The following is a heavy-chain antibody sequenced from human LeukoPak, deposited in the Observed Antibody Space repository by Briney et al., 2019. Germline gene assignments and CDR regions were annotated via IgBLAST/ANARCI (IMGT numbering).Heavy chain of an antibody. D-gene: IGHD3-10*01. CDR2: IYYSGST. CDR1: GGSISSSSYY. CDR3: ARTNVLLWFGEILDYFDY. V-gene: IGHV4-39*07. Sequence: PSETLSLTCTVSGGSISSSSYYWGWIRQPPGKGLEWIGSIYYSGSTYYNPSLKSRVTISVDTSKNQFSLKLSSVTAADTAVYYCARTNVLLWFGEILDYFDYWGQGTLVTVSS. J-gene: IGHJ4*02.